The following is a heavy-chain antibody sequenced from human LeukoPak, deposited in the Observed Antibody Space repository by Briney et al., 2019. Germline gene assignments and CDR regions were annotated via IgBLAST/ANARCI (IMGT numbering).Heavy chain of an antibody. CDR2: INPSGATT. D-gene: IGHD3-16*01. Sequence: GASVTVSFKASGYTFINYYIHWVRRAPGQGLEWMGIINPSGATTSYAQKFQGRVTMTRDTSTSSVYMQLSSLRSEDTAVYYCARDLSYGSLGGYYFDYWGQGTLVTVSS. J-gene: IGHJ4*02. CDR1: GYTFINYY. V-gene: IGHV1-46*01. CDR3: ARDLSYGSLGGYYFDY.